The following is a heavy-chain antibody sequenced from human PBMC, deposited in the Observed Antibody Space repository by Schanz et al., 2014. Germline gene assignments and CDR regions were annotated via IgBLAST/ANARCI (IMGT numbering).Heavy chain of an antibody. CDR2: IDPNGGAT. D-gene: IGHD6-19*01. J-gene: IGHJ6*02. V-gene: IGHV1-2*06. Sequence: QVQLVQSGAEVKKPGSSVKVSCKASGGTFSSYAFSWVRQAPGQGLEWMGRIDPNGGATNHAQMLQGRVTMTTDTSISTAYMELSRLTSDDTAVFFCARENTAVAGMPRVMDVWGQGTTVTVTS. CDR3: ARENTAVAGMPRVMDV. CDR1: GGTFSSYA.